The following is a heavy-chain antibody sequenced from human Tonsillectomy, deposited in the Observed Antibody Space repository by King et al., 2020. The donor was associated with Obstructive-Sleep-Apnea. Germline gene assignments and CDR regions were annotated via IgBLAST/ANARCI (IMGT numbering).Heavy chain of an antibody. Sequence: VQLVQSGGGLVKPGGSLRLSCAASGFTFNDYYMTWIRQAPGKGLEWVAYIIRTGSPTYYADSVKGRFTISRDNAKNSRYLQMNSLRAEDTAVYYCARDLGCSSTSCPFDYWGQGTLVTVSS. CDR1: GFTFNDYY. CDR3: ARDLGCSSTSCPFDY. D-gene: IGHD2-2*01. J-gene: IGHJ4*02. CDR2: IIRTGSPT. V-gene: IGHV3-11*01.